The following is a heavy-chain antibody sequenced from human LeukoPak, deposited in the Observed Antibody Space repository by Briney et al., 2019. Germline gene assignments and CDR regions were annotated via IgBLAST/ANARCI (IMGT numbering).Heavy chain of an antibody. CDR2: IRSKAYGGTT. V-gene: IGHV3-49*03. CDR3: TRFPGYCSGGSCFKFDY. CDR1: GFTCGDYA. J-gene: IGHJ4*02. D-gene: IGHD2-15*01. Sequence: GGSLRLXCTASGFTCGDYAMSWFRLAPGKGLEWVGFIRSKAYGGTTEYAASVKGRFTISRDDSKSIAYLQMNSLKTEDTAVYYCTRFPGYCSGGSCFKFDYWGQGTLVTVSS.